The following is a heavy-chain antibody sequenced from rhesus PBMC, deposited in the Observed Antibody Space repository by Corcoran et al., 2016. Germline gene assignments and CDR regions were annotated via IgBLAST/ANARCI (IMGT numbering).Heavy chain of an antibody. Sequence: QVQLQESGPGLVKPSETLSLTCAVSGGSISSGYGWSWIRQPPGKGLEWIGYIYGSSGNTYSNPSLKSRVTISKDTSKNQFSLKLSSVTAADTAVYYCASLYSSGWYYFDYWGQGVLVTVSS. D-gene: IGHD6-31*01. CDR2: IYGSSGNT. V-gene: IGHV4S7*01. CDR1: GGSISSGYG. CDR3: ASLYSSGWYYFDY. J-gene: IGHJ4*01.